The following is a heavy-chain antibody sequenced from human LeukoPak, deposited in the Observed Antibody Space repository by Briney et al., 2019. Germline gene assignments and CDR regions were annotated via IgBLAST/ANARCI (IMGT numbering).Heavy chain of an antibody. CDR2: INHSGST. CDR1: GGSFSGYY. J-gene: IGHJ4*02. Sequence: SETLSLTCAVYGGSFSGYYWSWLRQPPGKGLEWIGEINHSGSTNYNPSLKSRVTISVDTSKNQFSLKLSSVTAADTAVYYCARVLSSSWYYFDYWGQGTLVTVSS. CDR3: ARVLSSSWYYFDY. V-gene: IGHV4-34*01. D-gene: IGHD6-13*01.